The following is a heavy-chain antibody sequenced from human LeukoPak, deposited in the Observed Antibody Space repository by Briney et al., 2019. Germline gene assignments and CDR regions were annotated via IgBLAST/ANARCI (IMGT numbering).Heavy chain of an antibody. Sequence: PGGSLRLSCAASGFTFSSYAMSWVRQAPGKGLEWVSAISGSGGSTYYADSVKGRFTISRDNSKNTLCLQMNSLRAEDTAVYYCAKDSAVAVTTLIDYWGQGTLVTVSS. CDR1: GFTFSSYA. CDR3: AKDSAVAVTTLIDY. V-gene: IGHV3-23*01. CDR2: ISGSGGST. J-gene: IGHJ4*02. D-gene: IGHD4-23*01.